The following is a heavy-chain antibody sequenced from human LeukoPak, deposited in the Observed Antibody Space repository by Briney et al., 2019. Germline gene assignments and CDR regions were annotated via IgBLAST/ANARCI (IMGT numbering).Heavy chain of an antibody. CDR2: INPNSGGT. V-gene: IGHV1-2*02. CDR1: GYTFTGYY. D-gene: IGHD3-10*01. Sequence: SVKVSCKASGYTFTGYYMHWVRQAPGQGLEWMGWINPNSGGTNYAQKFQGRVTMTRDTSTSTVYMELSSLRSEDTAVYYCARDGTTAYYYGSGSLFFDIWGQGTMVTVSS. CDR3: ARDGTTAYYYGSGSLFFDI. J-gene: IGHJ3*02.